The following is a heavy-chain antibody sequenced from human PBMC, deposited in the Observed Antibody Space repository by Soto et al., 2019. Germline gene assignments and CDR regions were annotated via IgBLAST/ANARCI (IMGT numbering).Heavy chain of an antibody. CDR2: IYTGGST. CDR3: ARDPPNTIPIDC. J-gene: IGHJ4*02. D-gene: IGHD3-9*01. Sequence: GGSLRLSCAASEFTVSTNCMTWVRQAPRKGLEWVSVIYTGGSTNYADSVRARVTVSRDNAKNTVYLQANSLTAEDTAMYYCARDPPNTIPIDCWGQGTLVTVSS. V-gene: IGHV3-53*01. CDR1: EFTVSTNC.